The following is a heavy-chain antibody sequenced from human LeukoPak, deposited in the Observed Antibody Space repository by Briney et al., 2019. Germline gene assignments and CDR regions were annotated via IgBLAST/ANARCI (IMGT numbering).Heavy chain of an antibody. CDR1: GGSFSGYY. CDR3: ARHTLSMKVVN. D-gene: IGHD3-22*01. J-gene: IGHJ4*02. V-gene: IGHV4-34*01. CDR2: INHSGST. Sequence: SETLSLTCAVYGGSFSGYYWSWIRQPPGKGLEWIGEINHSGSTNYNPSLKSRVTISVDTSKNQFSLKLSSVTAADTAVYYCARHTLSMKVVNWGQGPLVTVSS.